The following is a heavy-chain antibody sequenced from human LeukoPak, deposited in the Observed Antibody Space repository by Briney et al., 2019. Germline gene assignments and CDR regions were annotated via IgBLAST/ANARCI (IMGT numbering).Heavy chain of an antibody. CDR3: ARAMVWDHGDY. CDR1: GFTFSRYW. J-gene: IGHJ4*02. CDR2: IKQDGSEK. D-gene: IGHD1-14*01. V-gene: IGHV3-7*01. Sequence: GGSLRLSCAASGFTFSRYWMAWVRQAPGKGLEWVANIKQDGSEKYYVDSVKGRFTISRDNAKNSLYLQMNSLRAEDTAVYYCARAMVWDHGDYWGQGTLVTVSS.